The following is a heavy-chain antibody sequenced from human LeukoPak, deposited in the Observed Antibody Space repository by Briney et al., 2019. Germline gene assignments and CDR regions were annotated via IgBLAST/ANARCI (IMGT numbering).Heavy chain of an antibody. CDR3: ARVQIPGSGTYNYYGMDV. D-gene: IGHD3-10*01. Sequence: SETLSLTCTVSGGSISSYYWSWIRQPPGKGLEWIGYVYSSGSTNYNPSLKSRVTISMDTSKVQFSLKLGSVTATDTAVYYCARVQIPGSGTYNYYGMDVWGQGTTVTVSS. CDR2: VYSSGST. J-gene: IGHJ6*02. V-gene: IGHV4-59*01. CDR1: GGSISSYY.